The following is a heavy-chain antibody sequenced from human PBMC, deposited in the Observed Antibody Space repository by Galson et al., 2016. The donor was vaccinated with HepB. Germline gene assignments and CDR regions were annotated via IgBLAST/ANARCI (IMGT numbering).Heavy chain of an antibody. J-gene: IGHJ4*02. CDR2: IRGNSDHA. Sequence: SVKVSCKASGYIFTNYGVTWVRQAPGQGLEWVGRIRGNSDHASNAQTFDGRVTMTTDPSTHTAYMELRSLTSDDTAVYYCARASRHNVESSPLDYWGPGTLVIVSS. CDR3: ARASRHNVESSPLDY. CDR1: GYIFTNYG. V-gene: IGHV1-18*04. D-gene: IGHD6-13*01.